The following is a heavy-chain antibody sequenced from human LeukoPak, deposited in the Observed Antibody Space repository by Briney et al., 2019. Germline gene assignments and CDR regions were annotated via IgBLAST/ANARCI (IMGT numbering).Heavy chain of an antibody. CDR1: GFTFTNYA. Sequence: PGESLRLSCAASGFTFTNYAMHWVRQTPGKGLEWVAFVSYDGSWDSYLDSVKGRFTISRDASKNTLYLQMNSLRAEDTAVYYCTREERGYIPAFWGQGTLVTVSS. V-gene: IGHV3-30*01. CDR2: VSYDGSWD. CDR3: TREERGYIPAF. D-gene: IGHD3-16*02. J-gene: IGHJ4*02.